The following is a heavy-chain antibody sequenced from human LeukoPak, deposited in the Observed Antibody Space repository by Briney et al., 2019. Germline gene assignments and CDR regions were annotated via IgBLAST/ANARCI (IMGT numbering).Heavy chain of an antibody. V-gene: IGHV3-7*01. CDR3: ARLFGGVTTFDY. J-gene: IGHJ4*02. CDR2: IKPDGSDS. CDR1: GFTFSAFW. Sequence: GGSLRLSCAASGFTFSAFWMSWVRQGPGERLEWVASIKPDGSDSHHVDSVMGRFTISRDNAKNLLYLQMNSLSAEDTAVYYCARLFGGVTTFDYWGQGALVTVSS. D-gene: IGHD4-17*01.